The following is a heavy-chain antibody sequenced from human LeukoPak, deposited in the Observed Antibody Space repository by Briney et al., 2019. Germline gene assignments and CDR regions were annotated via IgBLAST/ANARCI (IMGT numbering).Heavy chain of an antibody. Sequence: SETLSLTCTVSGGPISSPNHFWGWVRQPPGKGREGIGSVYYGGTTYSNPSLKSRVTMSADTSNNQSSLTLSSVTAADTAVYSCARVVAGTKDFQHWGQGTLVTVSS. CDR3: ARVVAGTKDFQH. CDR1: GGPISSPNHF. CDR2: VYYGGTT. D-gene: IGHD6-19*01. V-gene: IGHV4-39*01. J-gene: IGHJ1*01.